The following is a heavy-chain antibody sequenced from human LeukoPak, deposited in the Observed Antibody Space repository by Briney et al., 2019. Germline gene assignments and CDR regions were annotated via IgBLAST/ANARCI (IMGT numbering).Heavy chain of an antibody. V-gene: IGHV3-74*01. CDR1: GFPFNNYW. Sequence: GGSLKLSCAASGFPFNNYWMHWVRQAPGKGPVWVSSINTDGRTTRYAASVQGRFTISRDNAKNTLYLQMNSLRDDDTAVYYCARAGASGWYAAGWFDPWGQGTLVTVSS. CDR3: ARAGASGWYAAGWFDP. J-gene: IGHJ5*02. D-gene: IGHD6-19*01. CDR2: INTDGRTT.